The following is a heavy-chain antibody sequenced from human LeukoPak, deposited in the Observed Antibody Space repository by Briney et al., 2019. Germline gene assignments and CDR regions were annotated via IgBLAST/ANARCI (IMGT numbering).Heavy chain of an antibody. D-gene: IGHD3-9*01. CDR3: AREEVYDILTGYYRERGVDY. J-gene: IGHJ4*02. Sequence: ASVKVSCKASGYTFTSYDINWVRQATGQGLEWMGWMNPNSGNTGYAQKFQGRVTMTRNTSISTAYMELSSLRSEDTAVYYCAREEVYDILTGYYRERGVDYWGQGTLVTVSS. CDR1: GYTFTSYD. V-gene: IGHV1-8*01. CDR2: MNPNSGNT.